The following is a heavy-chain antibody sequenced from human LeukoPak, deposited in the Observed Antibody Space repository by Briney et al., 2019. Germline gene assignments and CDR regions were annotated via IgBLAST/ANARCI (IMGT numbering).Heavy chain of an antibody. Sequence: PSETLSLTCTVSGGSISSYYWSWIRQPPGKGLEWIGYIYYSGSTNYNPSLESRVTISVDTSKNQFSLKLSSVTAADTAVYYCARRRVLGGYYGSGSYPSWFDPWGQGTLVTVSS. D-gene: IGHD3-10*01. CDR1: GGSISSYY. CDR3: ARRRVLGGYYGSGSYPSWFDP. CDR2: IYYSGST. J-gene: IGHJ5*02. V-gene: IGHV4-59*08.